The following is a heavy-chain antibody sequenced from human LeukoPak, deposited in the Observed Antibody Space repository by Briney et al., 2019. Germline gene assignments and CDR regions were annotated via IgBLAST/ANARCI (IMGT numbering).Heavy chain of an antibody. CDR2: ITTDGSRA. CDR3: AKGVLGAGSLLEYFQH. Sequence: GGSLRLSCAASVFAFRIYDMIWVRQAPGRGLVWVSDITTDGSRAYYADSVKGRFTVSRDNSKNTVFLQMNSLRGEDAAIYYCAKGVLGAGSLLEYFQHWGQGTLVTVSS. V-gene: IGHV3-23*01. CDR1: VFAFRIYD. J-gene: IGHJ1*01. D-gene: IGHD3-10*01.